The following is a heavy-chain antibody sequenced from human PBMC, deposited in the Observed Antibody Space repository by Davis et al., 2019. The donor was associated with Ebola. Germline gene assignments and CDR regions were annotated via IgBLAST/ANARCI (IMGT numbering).Heavy chain of an antibody. CDR3: ARGDYYDSSSYFIDAFDI. CDR2: IVVGSGNT. V-gene: IGHV1-58*01. D-gene: IGHD3-22*01. CDR1: GFTFTSSA. J-gene: IGHJ3*02. Sequence: SVKVSCKASGFTFTSSAVQWVRQARGQRLEWIGWIVVGSGNTNYAQKFQERVTITRDMSTSTAYMELSSLRAEDTAVYYCARGDYYDSSSYFIDAFDIWGQGTMVTVSS.